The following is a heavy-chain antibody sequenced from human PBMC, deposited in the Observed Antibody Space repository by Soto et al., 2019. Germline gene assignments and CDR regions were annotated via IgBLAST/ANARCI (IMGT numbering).Heavy chain of an antibody. D-gene: IGHD3-3*01. CDR3: ARDGGVYDFWIWGRYGMDV. J-gene: IGHJ6*02. CDR1: GFTFSSYA. V-gene: IGHV3-23*01. Sequence: EVQLLESGGGLVQPGGSLRLSCAASGFTFSSYAMSWVRQAPGKGLEWVSAISGSGGSTYYADSVKGRFTISRDNSKNTLYLQMNSLRAEDTAVYYCARDGGVYDFWIWGRYGMDVWGQGTTVTVSS. CDR2: ISGSGGST.